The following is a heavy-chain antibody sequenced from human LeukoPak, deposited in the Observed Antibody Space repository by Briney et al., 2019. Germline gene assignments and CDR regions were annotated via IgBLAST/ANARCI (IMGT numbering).Heavy chain of an antibody. D-gene: IGHD6-6*01. CDR1: GGTFSSYA. CDR2: IIPIFGTA. CDR3: ATYSSSNPERGYYFDY. V-gene: IGHV1-69*01. J-gene: IGHJ4*02. Sequence: SVKVSCKASGGTFSSYAISWVRQAPGQGLEWMGGIIPIFGTANYAQKFQGRVTITADESTSTAYMELSSLRSEDTAVYYCATYSSSNPERGYYFDYWGQGTLVTVSS.